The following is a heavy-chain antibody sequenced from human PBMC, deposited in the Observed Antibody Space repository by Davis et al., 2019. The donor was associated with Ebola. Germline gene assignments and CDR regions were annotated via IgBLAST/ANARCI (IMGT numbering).Heavy chain of an antibody. CDR1: GGSISSSNW. CDR3: VRSITIIRGVVPWFDP. J-gene: IGHJ5*02. V-gene: IGHV4-4*02. CDR2: IYHSGST. D-gene: IGHD3-10*01. Sequence: MPSETLSLTCAVSGGSISSSNWWSWVRQPPGKGLEWIGEIYHSGSTNYNPSLKSRVTISVDKSKNQFSLKLSSVTAADTAVYYCVRSITIIRGVVPWFDPWGQGTLVTVSS.